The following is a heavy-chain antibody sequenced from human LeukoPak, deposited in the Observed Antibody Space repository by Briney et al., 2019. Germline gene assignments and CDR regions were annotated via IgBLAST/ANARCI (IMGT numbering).Heavy chain of an antibody. Sequence: KAGGSLRLCCAASGFSFTYSTMNWLRLAPGKGLEWVSSITSSSGNIYYSDSVRGRFTVSRDNAKNSLYLQMNSLIAEDSAVYYCVRIPNNAGFPNWFDPWGQGTLVSVSS. CDR2: ITSSSGNI. CDR3: VRIPNNAGFPNWFDP. V-gene: IGHV3-21*01. D-gene: IGHD3-9*01. J-gene: IGHJ5*02. CDR1: GFSFTYST.